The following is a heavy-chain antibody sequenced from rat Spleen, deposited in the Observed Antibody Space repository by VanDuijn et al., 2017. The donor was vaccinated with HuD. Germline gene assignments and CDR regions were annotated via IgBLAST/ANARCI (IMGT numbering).Heavy chain of an antibody. CDR1: GFTSSSFA. Sequence: EVQLVESGGGLVQPGRSLKLPCAASGFTSSSFAMAWVRQAPKKGLEWVATITSGGSNTYYPDSVKGRFTISRDNAKSTLYLQMNSLRSEDTATYYCTRDGRVPWGQGVMVTVSS. V-gene: IGHV5-46*01. D-gene: IGHD1-4*01. CDR2: ITSGGSNT. J-gene: IGHJ2*01. CDR3: TRDGRVP.